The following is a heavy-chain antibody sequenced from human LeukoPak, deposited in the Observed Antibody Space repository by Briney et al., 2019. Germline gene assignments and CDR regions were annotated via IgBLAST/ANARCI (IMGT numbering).Heavy chain of an antibody. CDR2: ISSSSSYI. V-gene: IGHV3-21*01. CDR1: GFTFSSYS. CDR3: AKDSYVLSYYSYYMDV. Sequence: GGSLRLSCAASGFTFSSYSMNWVRQAPGKVLEWVSSISSSSSYIYYADSVKGRFTISRDNAKNSLYLQMNSLRAEDTAVYYCAKDSYVLSYYSYYMDVWGKGTTVTVSS. D-gene: IGHD3-16*01. J-gene: IGHJ6*03.